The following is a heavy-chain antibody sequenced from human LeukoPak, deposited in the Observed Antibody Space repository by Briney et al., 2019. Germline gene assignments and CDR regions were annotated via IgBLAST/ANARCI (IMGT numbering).Heavy chain of an antibody. V-gene: IGHV4-30-2*01. Sequence: PSQTLSLTCTVSGGSISSGGYYWSWIRQPPGKGLEWIGYVHQSGSTYSSLESRVTMAVDRSKNQFSLTVTSVTAEDTAVYYCARPLESGSPKAFDIWGQGTMVTVSS. D-gene: IGHD1-26*01. CDR1: GGSISSGGYY. CDR2: VHQSGST. CDR3: ARPLESGSPKAFDI. J-gene: IGHJ3*02.